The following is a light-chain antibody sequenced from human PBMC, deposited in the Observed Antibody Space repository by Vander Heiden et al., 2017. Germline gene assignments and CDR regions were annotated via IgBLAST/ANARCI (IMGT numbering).Light chain of an antibody. J-gene: IGKJ4*01. CDR3: QQYGSSPLT. Sequence: EIVLTQSPGTLSLCPGERATLSCRASQSVSSSYLAWYQQKPGQAPRLLIYAASSRATGIPDRFSGSGSGTDFTLTISRLEPEDFAVYYCQQYGSSPLTFGGGTKVEIK. CDR2: AAS. CDR1: QSVSSSY. V-gene: IGKV3-20*01.